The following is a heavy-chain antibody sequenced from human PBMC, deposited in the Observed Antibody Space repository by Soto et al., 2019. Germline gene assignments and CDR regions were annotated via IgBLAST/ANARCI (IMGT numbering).Heavy chain of an antibody. V-gene: IGHV1-3*01. D-gene: IGHD3-22*01. Sequence: ASVKVSCKASGYTFTSYAMHWVRQAPGQRLEWMEWINAGNGNTKYSQKFQGRVTINRDTSASTAYMELSSLRSEDTALYYFARDPNYFDISGYPGIYYYYYGMDVWGQGTTVTVSS. CDR1: GYTFTSYA. J-gene: IGHJ6*02. CDR3: ARDPNYFDISGYPGIYYYYYGMDV. CDR2: INAGNGNT.